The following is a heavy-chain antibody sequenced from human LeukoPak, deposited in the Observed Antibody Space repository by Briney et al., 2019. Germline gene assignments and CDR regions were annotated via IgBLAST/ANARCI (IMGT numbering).Heavy chain of an antibody. CDR2: IIPIFGTA. CDR1: GGTFSSYA. J-gene: IGHJ6*02. Sequence: GASVKVSCKASGGTFSSYAISWVRQAPGQGLEWMGGIIPIFGTANYAQKFQGRVTITADESTSTAYMELSSLRSEDTAVYYCAAGYCSSTSCSPPDYYYYGMDVWGQGTTVTVSS. CDR3: AAGYCSSTSCSPPDYYYYGMDV. V-gene: IGHV1-69*13. D-gene: IGHD2-2*01.